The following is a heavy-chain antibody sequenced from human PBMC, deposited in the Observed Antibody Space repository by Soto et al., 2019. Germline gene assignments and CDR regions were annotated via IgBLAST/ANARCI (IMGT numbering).Heavy chain of an antibody. CDR3: ARGAAGFWSGYYYYYGMDV. D-gene: IGHD3-3*01. CDR2: INHSGNN. CDR1: GGSFRGYY. V-gene: IGHV4-34*01. J-gene: IGHJ6*02. Sequence: SQTLSLTCAVYGGSFRGYYSSWIRQPPGKGLEWIGEINHSGNNNYNPSLKSRVTISVDTTNTHFSLKLSSVTAADTAVYYCARGAAGFWSGYYYYYGMDVWGQGTTVTVSS.